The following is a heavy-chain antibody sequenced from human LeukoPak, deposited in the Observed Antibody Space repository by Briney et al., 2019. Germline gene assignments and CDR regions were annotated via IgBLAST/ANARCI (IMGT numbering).Heavy chain of an antibody. CDR1: GYTFTNWD. J-gene: IGHJ4*02. D-gene: IGHD1-1*01. Sequence: ASVKVSCKTSGYTFTNWDINWLRQAPGQGLEWMGWMSPNSGDTGYAQKFQGRVSMTRDTSISTAYMELSSLRSEDTAVYYCASNPPNTGDFYYWGLGSLVTVSS. CDR3: ASNPPNTGDFYY. CDR2: MSPNSGDT. V-gene: IGHV1-8*01.